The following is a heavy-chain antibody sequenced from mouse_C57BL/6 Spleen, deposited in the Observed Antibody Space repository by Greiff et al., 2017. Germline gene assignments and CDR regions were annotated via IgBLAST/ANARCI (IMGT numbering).Heavy chain of an antibody. J-gene: IGHJ2*01. CDR3: TRRSGYDGHYFDY. D-gene: IGHD2-2*01. CDR1: GYTFTDYE. CDR2: IDPATGGT. Sequence: VQLQQSGAELVRPGASVTLSCKASGYTFTDYEMPWVKQTPVHGLAWIGAIDPATGGTAYNQQFKGKAILTADKSSSTAYMELRSLTSEDSAVYYCTRRSGYDGHYFDYWGQGTTLTVSS. V-gene: IGHV1-15*01.